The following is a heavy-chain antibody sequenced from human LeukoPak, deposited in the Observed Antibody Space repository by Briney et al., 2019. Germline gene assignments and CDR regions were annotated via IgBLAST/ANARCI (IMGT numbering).Heavy chain of an antibody. Sequence: PGGSLRLSCVASGFTFSSYGMHWVRQVPGKGLGWVALIWYDGSNKYYSDSVKGRFTISRDNSKNTLYLQMNSLRAEDTAVYYCAREGPRGNSQFDYWGQGTLVTVSS. D-gene: IGHD4-23*01. V-gene: IGHV3-33*01. J-gene: IGHJ4*02. CDR2: IWYDGSNK. CDR3: AREGPRGNSQFDY. CDR1: GFTFSSYG.